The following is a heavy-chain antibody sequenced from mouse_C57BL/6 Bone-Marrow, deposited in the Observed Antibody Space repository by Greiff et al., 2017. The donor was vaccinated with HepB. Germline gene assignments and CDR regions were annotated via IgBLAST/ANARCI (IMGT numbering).Heavy chain of an antibody. CDR3: ASPIWLRRGRDYYFDY. Sequence: EVQRVESGGGLVKPGGSLKLSCAASGFTFSSYAMSWVRQTPEKRLEWVATISDGGSYTYYPDNVKGRFTISRDNAKNNLYLQMSHLKSEDTAMYYCASPIWLRRGRDYYFDYWGQGTTLTVSS. V-gene: IGHV5-4*01. CDR2: ISDGGSYT. J-gene: IGHJ2*01. CDR1: GFTFSSYA. D-gene: IGHD2-2*01.